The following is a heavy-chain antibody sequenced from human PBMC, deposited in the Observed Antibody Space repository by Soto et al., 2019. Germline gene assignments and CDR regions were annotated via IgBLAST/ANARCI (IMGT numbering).Heavy chain of an antibody. CDR2: INPNSGGT. CDR1: GYTLTGYS. V-gene: IGHV1-2*04. J-gene: IGHJ6*02. Sequence: GAPVKASCKASGYTLTGYSMHWVRQAPGQGLEWMGWINPNSGGTNYAQKFQGWVTMTRDTSISTAYMELSRLRSDDTAVYYCARGVGDYYGMDVWGQGTTVIVSS. D-gene: IGHD3-10*01. CDR3: ARGVGDYYGMDV.